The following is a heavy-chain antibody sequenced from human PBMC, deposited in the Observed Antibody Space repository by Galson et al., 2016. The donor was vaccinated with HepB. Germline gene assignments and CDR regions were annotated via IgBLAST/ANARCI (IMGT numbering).Heavy chain of an antibody. CDR1: GFTFNVYT. D-gene: IGHD5-24*01. Sequence: SLRLSCAASGFTFNVYTMNWVRQAPGTGLEWVSYIRDSTTMYHADSVKGRFTISRGDAKNSLYLQMNSLRDDDTALYYCVRDYNYAFDIWGQGTMVTVSS. J-gene: IGHJ3*02. CDR3: VRDYNYAFDI. CDR2: IRDSTTM. V-gene: IGHV3-48*02.